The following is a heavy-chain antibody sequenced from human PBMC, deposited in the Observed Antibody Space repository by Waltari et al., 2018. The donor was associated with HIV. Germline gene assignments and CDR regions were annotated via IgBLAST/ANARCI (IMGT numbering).Heavy chain of an antibody. CDR2: INTNTGKP. J-gene: IGHJ5*02. Sequence: QVQLVQSGSELKKPGASVKVSCKGSGYSFTKYGINWVWQAPGEGLEWMGWINTNTGKPTYAQDFTGRFVFSSDTSSYTAYLEIHSLRSEDTAIYYCARDPPTTYYYDTHNRGRFDPWGQGTLVTVSS. CDR1: GYSFTKYG. V-gene: IGHV7-4-1*01. CDR3: ARDPPTTYYYDTHNRGRFDP. D-gene: IGHD3-22*01.